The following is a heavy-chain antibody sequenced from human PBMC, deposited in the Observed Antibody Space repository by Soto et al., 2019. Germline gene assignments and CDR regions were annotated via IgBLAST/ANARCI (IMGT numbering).Heavy chain of an antibody. CDR2: LNSHDGLT. Sequence: GGSLRLSCAASGFTFNSYDMNWVRQAPGKGLEWVSSLNSHDGLTHYADSVKGRFAISRDNAKNSLYLQMNSLRVEDTAVYYCTRGGYNEGGFDYWGQGNLVTVSS. D-gene: IGHD5-12*01. V-gene: IGHV3-21*01. J-gene: IGHJ4*02. CDR1: GFTFNSYD. CDR3: TRGGYNEGGFDY.